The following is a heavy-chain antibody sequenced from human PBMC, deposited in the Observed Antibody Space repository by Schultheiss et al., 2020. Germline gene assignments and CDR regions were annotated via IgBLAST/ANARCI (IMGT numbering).Heavy chain of an antibody. V-gene: IGHV4-59*08. CDR2: IYYSGST. D-gene: IGHD2-2*01. Sequence: SETLSLTCAVYGGSFSGYYWSWIRQPPGKGLEWIGYIYYSGSTNYNPSLKSRVTISVDTSKNQFSLKLSSVTAADTAVYYCARHESCSSTGCHFTARGWFDPWGREVRVPVPS. J-gene: IGHJ5*02. CDR3: ARHESCSSTGCHFTARGWFDP. CDR1: GGSFSGYY.